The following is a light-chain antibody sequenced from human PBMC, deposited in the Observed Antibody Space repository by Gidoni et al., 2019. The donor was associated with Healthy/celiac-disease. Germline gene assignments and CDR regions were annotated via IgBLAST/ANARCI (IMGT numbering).Light chain of an antibody. V-gene: IGKV3-15*01. CDR2: GAS. CDR3: QQYNNWPRT. Sequence: EIVMTQSPATLSVSPGERATLSCRASQSVSSNSAWFQQKPGQAPRLLIYGASTRATGIPARFSGSGSGTEFTLTISSLQSEDFAVYYCQQYNNWPRTFGQGTKLEIK. CDR1: QSVSSN. J-gene: IGKJ2*01.